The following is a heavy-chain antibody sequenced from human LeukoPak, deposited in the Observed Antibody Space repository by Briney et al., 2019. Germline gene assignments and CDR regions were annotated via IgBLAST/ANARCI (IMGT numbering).Heavy chain of an antibody. J-gene: IGHJ4*02. V-gene: IGHV4-59*11. CDR2: IYYSGST. D-gene: IGHD2-21*02. CDR3: ARDGCGGDCYTDYYFDY. Sequence: PSETLSLTCTVSGGSISSHYWSWIRQSPGKGLEWIGYIYYSGSTNYNPSLKSRVTISVDTSKNQFSLKLSSVTAADTAVYYCARDGCGGDCYTDYYFDYWGQGTLVTVSS. CDR1: GGSISSHY.